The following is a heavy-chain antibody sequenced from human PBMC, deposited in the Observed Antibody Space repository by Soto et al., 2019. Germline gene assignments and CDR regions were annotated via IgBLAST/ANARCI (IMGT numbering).Heavy chain of an antibody. Sequence: ASVKVSCKASGGTFSSYAISWVRQAPGQGLEWMGGIIPIFGTANYAQKFQGRVTITADESTSTAYMELSSLRSEDTAVYYCARVDKQQLSSYFDYWGQGTLVTVSS. CDR3: ARVDKQQLSSYFDY. CDR1: GGTFSSYA. CDR2: IIPIFGTA. V-gene: IGHV1-69*13. J-gene: IGHJ4*02. D-gene: IGHD6-13*01.